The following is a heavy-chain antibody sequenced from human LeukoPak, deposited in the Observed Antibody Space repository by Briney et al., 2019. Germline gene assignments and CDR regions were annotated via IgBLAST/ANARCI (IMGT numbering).Heavy chain of an antibody. CDR2: INHSGST. J-gene: IGHJ4*02. V-gene: IGHV4-34*01. CDR1: GGSFSGYY. Sequence: SETLSLTCAVYGGSFSGYYWSWIRQPPGKGLEWIGEINHSGSTNYSPSLGSRVSILVDRSENQLSLKQSSATAADTAVVYCWIAGPLVLVAVTPSFDYGAPETLVSVPS. CDR3: WIAGPLVLVAVTPSFDY. D-gene: IGHD2-15*01.